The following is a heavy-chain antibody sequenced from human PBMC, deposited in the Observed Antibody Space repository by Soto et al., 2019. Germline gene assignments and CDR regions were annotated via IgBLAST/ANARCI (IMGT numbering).Heavy chain of an antibody. CDR3: CITMIVVVSYGMDV. V-gene: IGHV3-49*04. D-gene: IGHD3-22*01. J-gene: IGHJ6*02. Sequence: GGSLRLSCTASGFTFGDYAMSWVRQAPGKGLEWVGFIRSKAYGGTTEYAASVKGRFTISRDDSKSIAYLQMNSLKTEDTAVYYCCITMIVVVSYGMDVWGQGTTVTVSS. CDR2: IRSKAYGGTT. CDR1: GFTFGDYA.